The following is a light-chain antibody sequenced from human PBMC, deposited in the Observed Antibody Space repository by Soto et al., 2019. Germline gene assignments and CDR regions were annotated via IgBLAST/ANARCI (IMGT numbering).Light chain of an antibody. CDR2: GVS. J-gene: IGKJ5*01. V-gene: IGKV3-15*01. Sequence: EIVMTRSPANLSASPGERATLSCRTSQSVSSDLAWYQQKPGQAPRLLIYGVSTRASGVSARFSGSGSGTEFTLTISSLQSEDAAVYYCQQYNNWPPITFGQGTRLEIK. CDR3: QQYNNWPPIT. CDR1: QSVSSD.